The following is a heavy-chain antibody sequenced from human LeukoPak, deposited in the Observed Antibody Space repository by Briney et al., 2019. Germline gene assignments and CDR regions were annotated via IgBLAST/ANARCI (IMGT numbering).Heavy chain of an antibody. Sequence: SVKVSCKASGGTFSSYAISWVRQAPGQGLEWMGGIIPIFGTANYAQKFQGRVTITADESTSTAYMELSSLRSEDTAVYYCARHYYDSSGYYTHYGMDVWGQGTTVTVSS. J-gene: IGHJ6*02. V-gene: IGHV1-69*13. D-gene: IGHD3-22*01. CDR2: IIPIFGTA. CDR3: ARHYYDSSGYYTHYGMDV. CDR1: GGTFSSYA.